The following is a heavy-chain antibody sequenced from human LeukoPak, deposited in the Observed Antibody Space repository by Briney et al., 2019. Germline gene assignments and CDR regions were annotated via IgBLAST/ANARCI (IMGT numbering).Heavy chain of an antibody. CDR3: AKADFWSGQELLTLDY. CDR2: IRYDGSNK. Sequence: GGSLRLSCAASGFTFSSYGMHWVRQAPGKGLEWVAFIRYDGSNKYYADSVKGRFTISRDNSKNTLYLQMNSLRAEDTAVYYCAKADFWSGQELLTLDYWGQGTLVTVSS. J-gene: IGHJ4*02. CDR1: GFTFSSYG. V-gene: IGHV3-30*02. D-gene: IGHD3-3*01.